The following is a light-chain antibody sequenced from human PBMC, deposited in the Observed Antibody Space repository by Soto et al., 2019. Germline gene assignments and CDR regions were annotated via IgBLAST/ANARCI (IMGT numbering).Light chain of an antibody. V-gene: IGKV3-20*01. CDR3: QQYGSSPYS. J-gene: IGKJ2*03. CDR1: QSVSSSY. Sequence: EIVLTQSPGTLSLSPGERATLSCRASQSVSSSYLAWYQQKPGQAPRLLIYGASSRATDIPDRFSGRGSGTDFTLTISRLEHEDVAVYYCQQYGSSPYSFGQGTKLEIK. CDR2: GAS.